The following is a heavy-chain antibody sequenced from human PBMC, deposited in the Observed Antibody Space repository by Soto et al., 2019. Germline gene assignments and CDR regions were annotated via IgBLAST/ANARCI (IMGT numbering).Heavy chain of an antibody. Sequence: QVQLQESGPGLVKPSESLSLTCTVSGGSVSSGSYYWSWIRQPPGKGLEWIGYIYYSGSTNYNPSLKSRVTISVDTSKNQFSLKLSSVTAADTALYYCAMSEQQLATDDFDYWGQGTLVTVSS. V-gene: IGHV4-61*01. CDR2: IYYSGST. J-gene: IGHJ4*02. D-gene: IGHD6-13*01. CDR1: GGSVSSGSYY. CDR3: AMSEQQLATDDFDY.